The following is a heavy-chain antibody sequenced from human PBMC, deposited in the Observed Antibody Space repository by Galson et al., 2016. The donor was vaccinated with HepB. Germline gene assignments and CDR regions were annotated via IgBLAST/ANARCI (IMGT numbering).Heavy chain of an antibody. Sequence: CPISGDSVSSNSATWNWIRQSPSRGLEWLGRAYYRYKWYNDYAVSVKSRVTINPDTSTNQFSLHLNSVTPEDTAVYYCARQYRTSSFYYGMDVWGQGTTVTVSS. J-gene: IGHJ6*02. D-gene: IGHD6-6*01. CDR1: GDSVSSNSAT. CDR3: ARQYRTSSFYYGMDV. CDR2: AYYRYKWYN. V-gene: IGHV6-1*01.